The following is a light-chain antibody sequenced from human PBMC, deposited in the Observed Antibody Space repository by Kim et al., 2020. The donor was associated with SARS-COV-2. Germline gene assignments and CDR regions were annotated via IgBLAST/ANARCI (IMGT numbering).Light chain of an antibody. CDR1: QTINSW. CDR2: RAS. V-gene: IGKV1-5*03. Sequence: DIQMTQSPPTLSASVGDRVTITCRASQTINSWLAWYQQRPGTAPKVLIYRASTLQSGVPSRFSGSGSTTEFTLTISSLQPDDSATYFCQQYYLYPLTFGGGTKVDIK. CDR3: QQYYLYPLT. J-gene: IGKJ4*01.